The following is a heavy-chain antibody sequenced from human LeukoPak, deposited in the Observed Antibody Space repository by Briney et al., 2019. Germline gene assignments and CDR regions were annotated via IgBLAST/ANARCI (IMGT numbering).Heavy chain of an antibody. J-gene: IGHJ6*02. Sequence: GGSLRLSCAASGFTFSSYAMSWVRQAPGKGLEWVSAISGSGGSTYYADSVKGRFTISRDNSKNTLYLQMNSLRAEDTAVYYCAKGFFDRYYYYYGMDVWGQGTTVTVSS. V-gene: IGHV3-23*01. D-gene: IGHD3/OR15-3a*01. CDR2: ISGSGGST. CDR3: AKGFFDRYYYYYGMDV. CDR1: GFTFSSYA.